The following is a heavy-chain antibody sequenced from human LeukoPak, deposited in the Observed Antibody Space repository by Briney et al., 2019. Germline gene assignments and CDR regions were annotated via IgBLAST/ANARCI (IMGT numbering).Heavy chain of an antibody. Sequence: ASVKVSCKASGYTFTGYYMHWVRQAPGQGLEWMGWINPNSGGTNYAQKFQGKVTMTRDTSISTAYMELSRLRSDDTAVYYCARDIVATGSIEWFDPWGQGTLVTVSS. CDR3: ARDIVATGSIEWFDP. CDR1: GYTFTGYY. CDR2: INPNSGGT. V-gene: IGHV1-2*02. D-gene: IGHD5-12*01. J-gene: IGHJ5*02.